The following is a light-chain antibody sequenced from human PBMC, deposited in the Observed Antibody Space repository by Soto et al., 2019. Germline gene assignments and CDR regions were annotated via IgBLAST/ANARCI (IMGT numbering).Light chain of an antibody. J-gene: IGKJ4*01. CDR1: QGFSNS. CDR2: GAS. Sequence: DIQMTQSTSSLTASIENRVTISCRASQGFSNSLAWYQQKPGKVPTLLIYGASILQSGVPSRFSGSGSGTEFTLTISCLQPEDVATYFCQKYDSAPLTFCGGTRVDIK. CDR3: QKYDSAPLT. V-gene: IGKV1-27*01.